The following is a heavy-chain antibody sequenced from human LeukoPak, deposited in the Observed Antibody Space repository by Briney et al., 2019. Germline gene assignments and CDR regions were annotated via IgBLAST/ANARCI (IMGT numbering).Heavy chain of an antibody. CDR1: GGSFSGYY. J-gene: IGHJ4*02. Sequence: SETLSLTCAVYGGSFSGYYWTWIRQPPGKGLEWIGEINHSGNTNYNPSLKSRVTISVDTSKNQFSLNLSSVTAADTAVYYCPRGLLDSYWGQGTLVTVSS. V-gene: IGHV4-34*01. D-gene: IGHD3-16*01. CDR2: INHSGNT. CDR3: PRGLLDSY.